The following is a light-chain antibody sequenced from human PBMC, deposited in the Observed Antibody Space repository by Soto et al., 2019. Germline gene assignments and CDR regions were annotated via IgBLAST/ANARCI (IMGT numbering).Light chain of an antibody. V-gene: IGKV2-28*01. CDR3: MQGLQNRPT. Sequence: DLVMTQSPLSLPVTPEEPASISCRSSQSLLDFDCYNYLDWYLQKSGKSPQLLIYLGSNRASGVPERFSGSGSGTDFTLKISRVEAEDVGCDYWMQGLQNRPTFGQGTKVEIK. J-gene: IGKJ1*01. CDR1: QSLLDFDCYNY. CDR2: LGS.